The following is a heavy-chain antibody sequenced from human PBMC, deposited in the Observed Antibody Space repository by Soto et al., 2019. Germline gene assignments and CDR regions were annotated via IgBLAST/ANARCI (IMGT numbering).Heavy chain of an antibody. Sequence: SETLSLTCTVSGGSIFSFYWTCVRQPAGKGLEWIGRIYTTGSSNYNPSLKGRVSMSVDTSKNQFSMNLISVTAADTAVYYCARVGGGVWSPGREPWGQGILVTVSS. CDR2: IYTTGSS. CDR1: GGSIFSFY. J-gene: IGHJ5*02. V-gene: IGHV4-4*07. CDR3: ARVGGGVWSPGREP. D-gene: IGHD3-10*01.